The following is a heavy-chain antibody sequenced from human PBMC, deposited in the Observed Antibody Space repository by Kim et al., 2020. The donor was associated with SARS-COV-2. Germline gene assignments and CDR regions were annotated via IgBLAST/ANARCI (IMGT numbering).Heavy chain of an antibody. V-gene: IGHV1-69*01. D-gene: IGHD6-19*01. Sequence: FQGRVTITADESTSTAYMELSSLRSEDTAVYYCARDLGSGPSSGSGYFDYWGQGTLVTVSS. J-gene: IGHJ4*02. CDR3: ARDLGSGPSSGSGYFDY.